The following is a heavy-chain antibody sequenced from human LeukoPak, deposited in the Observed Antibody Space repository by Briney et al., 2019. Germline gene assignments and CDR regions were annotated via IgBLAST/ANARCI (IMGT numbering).Heavy chain of an antibody. V-gene: IGHV3-23*01. CDR3: AKDRPTSIAARPDAFDI. CDR2: ISGSGGST. CDR1: GFTFSSYA. D-gene: IGHD6-6*01. J-gene: IGHJ3*02. Sequence: GGSLRLSCAASGFTFSSYAMSWVRQAPGKGLEWVSAISGSGGSTYYADSVKGRFTISRDNSKNTLYLQMNSLRAEDTAVYYCAKDRPTSIAARPDAFDIWGQGTMVTVSS.